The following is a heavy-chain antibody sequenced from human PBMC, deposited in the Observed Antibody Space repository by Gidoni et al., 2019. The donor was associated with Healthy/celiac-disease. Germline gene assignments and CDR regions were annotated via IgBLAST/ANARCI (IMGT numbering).Heavy chain of an antibody. V-gene: IGHV4-61*02. Sequence: QVQLQESGQGLVTPSQTLSLTCTVSGGSISSGSYYWGWIRQPAGKGLEWIGRIYTSGSTNYNPSPKSRVTMSVDTSKNQFSLKLSSVTAADTAVYYCASDYGGAYYYGMDVWGQGTTVTVSS. CDR2: IYTSGST. D-gene: IGHD4-17*01. CDR1: GGSISSGSYY. CDR3: ASDYGGAYYYGMDV. J-gene: IGHJ6*02.